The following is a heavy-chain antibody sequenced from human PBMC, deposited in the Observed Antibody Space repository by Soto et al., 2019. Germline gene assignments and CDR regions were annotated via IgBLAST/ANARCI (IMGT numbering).Heavy chain of an antibody. V-gene: IGHV1-69*06. CDR2: ITPFFDTA. CDR1: GVTFSSYA. D-gene: IGHD3-3*01. J-gene: IGHJ5*02. Sequence: QVQLVQSGAQVKKPGSSVKVSCKASGVTFSSYAISWVRQAPGQGLEWMGGITPFFDTAKYSQKFQGRVTITVDKSTITAYMELSNLTSEDTAFYYCARASTYDFKWFDPWGQGTLVTVSS. CDR3: ARASTYDFKWFDP.